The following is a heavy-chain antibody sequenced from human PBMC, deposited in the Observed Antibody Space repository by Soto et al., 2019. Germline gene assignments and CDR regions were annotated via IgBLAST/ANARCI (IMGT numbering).Heavy chain of an antibody. V-gene: IGHV4-39*01. CDR1: GGSISSSSYY. CDR3: ARLSNTVTPFDY. CDR2: IYYSGST. Sequence: PSETLSLTCTVSGGSISSSSYYWGWIRQPPGKGLEWIGSIYYSGSTYYNPSLKSRVTISVDTSKNQFSLKLSSVTAADTAVYYCARLSNTVTPFDYWGQGTLVTVSS. J-gene: IGHJ4*02. D-gene: IGHD4-17*01.